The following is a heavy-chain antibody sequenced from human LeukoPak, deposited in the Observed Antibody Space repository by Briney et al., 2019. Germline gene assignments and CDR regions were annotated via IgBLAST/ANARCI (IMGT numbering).Heavy chain of an antibody. CDR1: GYTFTDYY. V-gene: IGHV1-69-2*01. Sequence: GASVKISCKASGYTFTDYYMHWVQQATGKGLEWMGRVDPEDGETIYAEKFQGRVTIIADTSTDTAYMELSSLRSEDTAMYYCATDPNDYSDYVQLWGQGTLVTLSS. D-gene: IGHD4-11*01. CDR2: VDPEDGET. CDR3: ATDPNDYSDYVQL. J-gene: IGHJ4*02.